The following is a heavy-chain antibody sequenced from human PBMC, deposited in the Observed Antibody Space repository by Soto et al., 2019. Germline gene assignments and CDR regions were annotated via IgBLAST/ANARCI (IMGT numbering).Heavy chain of an antibody. V-gene: IGHV1-58*01. Sequence: ASVKVSCKASGFTFTRSAVQWVRQARGQRLEWIGWIVVGSGNTNYAQKFQERVTITRDMSTSTAYMELSSLRSEDTAVYYCAADRDYDFWRGPRSVFDPWGHRTLVTVSS. CDR3: AADRDYDFWRGPRSVFDP. CDR1: GFTFTRSA. D-gene: IGHD3-3*01. J-gene: IGHJ5*02. CDR2: IVVGSGNT.